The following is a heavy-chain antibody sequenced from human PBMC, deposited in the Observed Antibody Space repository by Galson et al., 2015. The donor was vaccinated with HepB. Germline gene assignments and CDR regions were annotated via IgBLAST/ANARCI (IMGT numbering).Heavy chain of an antibody. V-gene: IGHV3-23*01. Sequence: SLRLSCAVSGFTFSSYAMSWVRQAPGKGLEWVSSISGSVGSLHYADSVKGRFTISRDNSKNTLYLQMNSLEAEDTAIYYCALAWTNYWYFDLWGRGTLVTVSS. CDR1: GFTFSSYA. D-gene: IGHD3/OR15-3a*01. CDR3: ALAWTNYWYFDL. J-gene: IGHJ2*01. CDR2: ISGSVGSL.